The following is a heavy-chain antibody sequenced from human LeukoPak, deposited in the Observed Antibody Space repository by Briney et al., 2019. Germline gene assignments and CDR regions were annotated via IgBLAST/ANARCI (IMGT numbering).Heavy chain of an antibody. J-gene: IGHJ6*02. Sequence: ASVKVSCKASGYTFTSYGISWVRQAPGQGREGMGWISAYNGNTNYAQKLQGRVTMTTDTSTSTAYMELRSLRSDDTAVYYCVRAYQQVYYGMDVWGQGTTVTVSS. CDR2: ISAYNGNT. CDR3: VRAYQQVYYGMDV. CDR1: GYTFTSYG. V-gene: IGHV1-18*01. D-gene: IGHD6-13*01.